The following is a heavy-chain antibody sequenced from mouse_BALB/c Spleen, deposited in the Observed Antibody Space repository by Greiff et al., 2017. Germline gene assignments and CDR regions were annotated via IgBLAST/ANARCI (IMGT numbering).Heavy chain of an antibody. CDR1: GFTFSSYG. CDR2: ISSGGSYT. Sequence: EVQGVESGGDLVKPGGSLKLSCAASGFTFSSYGMSWVRQTPDKRLEWVATISSGGSYTYYPDSVKGRFTISRDNARNILYLQMSSLRSEDTAMYYCARGLYGNYWFAYWGQGTLVTVSA. V-gene: IGHV5-6*01. CDR3: ARGLYGNYWFAY. D-gene: IGHD2-1*01. J-gene: IGHJ3*01.